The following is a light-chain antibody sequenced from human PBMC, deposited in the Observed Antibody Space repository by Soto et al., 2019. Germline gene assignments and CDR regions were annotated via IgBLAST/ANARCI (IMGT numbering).Light chain of an antibody. J-gene: IGKJ4*01. CDR2: DAS. V-gene: IGKV3-15*01. Sequence: EVVLTQSPATLSVSPGDRATLSCRASQYIGSAVAWYHQRSGQAPRLLIFDASIRVPTTPARFSGSVSGTEFTLTIGSLQSEDFAVYYCQQYNNWPLTFGGGTKVDIK. CDR3: QQYNNWPLT. CDR1: QYIGSA.